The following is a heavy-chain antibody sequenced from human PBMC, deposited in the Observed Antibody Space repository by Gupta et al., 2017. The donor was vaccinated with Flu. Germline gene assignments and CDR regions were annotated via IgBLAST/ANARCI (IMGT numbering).Heavy chain of an antibody. CDR2: ISSSEGT. Sequence: SLRLSCAASGFTVSSYDMSWVRQAPGRGLKWVSFISSSEGTYYGDPVRGRFTISRDNAKNTLYLQMSGLRDEDTAVYYCARGHWANWGQGTLVTVSS. CDR1: GFTVSSYD. D-gene: IGHD3-16*01. J-gene: IGHJ4*02. CDR3: ARGHWAN. V-gene: IGHV3-48*03.